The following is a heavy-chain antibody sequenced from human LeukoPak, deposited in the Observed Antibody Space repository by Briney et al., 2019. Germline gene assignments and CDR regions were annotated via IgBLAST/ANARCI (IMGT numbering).Heavy chain of an antibody. CDR1: GYTFTIYG. CDR3: ARDPPRIAVAGYFDY. CDR2: ISAYNGNT. D-gene: IGHD6-19*01. J-gene: IGHJ4*02. V-gene: IGHV1-18*01. Sequence: SVKVSCKASGYTFTIYGISWVRQAPGQGLEWMGWISAYNGNTNYAQKLQGRVTMTTDTSTSTAYMELRSLRSDDTAVYYCARDPPRIAVAGYFDYWGQGTLVTVSS.